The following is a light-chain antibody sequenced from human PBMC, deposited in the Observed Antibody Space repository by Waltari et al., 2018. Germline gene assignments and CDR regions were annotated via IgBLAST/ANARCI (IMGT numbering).Light chain of an antibody. V-gene: IGKV1-39*01. J-gene: IGKJ4*01. CDR3: QQSDSMPFT. CDR1: QSISSY. Sequence: QMTQSPSSLSASVGDRVSITCRTSQSISSYLNWYQQKPGKAPKLLIYDASTLQSGVPSRFSGSGSGTDFTLTISSLQPEDFATYHCQQSDSMPFTFGGGTKVEIK. CDR2: DAS.